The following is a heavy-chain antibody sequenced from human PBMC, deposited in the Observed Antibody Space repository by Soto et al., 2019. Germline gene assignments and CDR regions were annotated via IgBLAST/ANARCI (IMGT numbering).Heavy chain of an antibody. Sequence: VGSLRLSCATSGFTFSAYDMNWVRQAPGMGLEWVSVVNGGRGGSTYYADSVKGRFTISRDDSKNTLYLQMNSLRAEDTAVYYCRAYTYGHGFDYWGQGTLVTVSS. J-gene: IGHJ4*02. D-gene: IGHD5-18*01. CDR1: GFTFSAYD. CDR2: VNGGRGGST. CDR3: RAYTYGHGFDY. V-gene: IGHV3-23*01.